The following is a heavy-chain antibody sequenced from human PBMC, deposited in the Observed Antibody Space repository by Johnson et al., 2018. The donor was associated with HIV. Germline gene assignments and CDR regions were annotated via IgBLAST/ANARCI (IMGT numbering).Heavy chain of an antibody. D-gene: IGHD1-26*01. CDR1: GFTFSSYA. CDR3: AREGGALDAFDI. Sequence: QMLLVESGGGVVQPGRSLRLSCAASGFTFSSYAMHWVRQAPGKGLEWVAVISYDGSNKYYADSVKGRFTISRDNYKNTLYLQMNSLRAEDTAVYYCAREGGALDAFDIWGQGTMVTVSS. CDR2: ISYDGSNK. V-gene: IGHV3-30-3*01. J-gene: IGHJ3*02.